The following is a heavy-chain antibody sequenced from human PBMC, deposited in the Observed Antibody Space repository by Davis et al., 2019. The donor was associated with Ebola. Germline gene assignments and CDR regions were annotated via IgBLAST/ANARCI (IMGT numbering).Heavy chain of an antibody. Sequence: GESLKISCATSGLTFSNFGMSWVRQAPGKGLEWVATIRKDGVQKFYVDSVKGRFIISRDNARNSLYLQMNSLKTEDTAVYYCARDLVYGGNAFFDYWGQGTLVSVSS. CDR2: IRKDGVQK. CDR3: ARDLVYGGNAFFDY. CDR1: GLTFSNFG. J-gene: IGHJ4*02. V-gene: IGHV3-7*03. D-gene: IGHD4-23*01.